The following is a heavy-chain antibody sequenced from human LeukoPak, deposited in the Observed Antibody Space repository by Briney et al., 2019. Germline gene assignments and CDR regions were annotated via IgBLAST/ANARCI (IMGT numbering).Heavy chain of an antibody. CDR1: GFTFSSYG. CDR3: ARDLYGGQPNYYFDY. D-gene: IGHD2-8*01. CDR2: ISYDGSNK. V-gene: IGHV3-30*03. J-gene: IGHJ4*02. Sequence: GGSLRLSCAASGFTFSSYGMHWVRQAPGKGLEWVAVISYDGSNKYYADSVKGRFTISRDNSKNTLYLQMNSLRAEDTAVYYCARDLYGGQPNYYFDYWGQGTLVTVSS.